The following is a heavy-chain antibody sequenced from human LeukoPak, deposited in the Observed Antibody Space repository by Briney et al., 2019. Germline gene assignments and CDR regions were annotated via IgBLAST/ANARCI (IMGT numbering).Heavy chain of an antibody. CDR2: IYTSGST. CDR3: ARVQQLAGAFDY. V-gene: IGHV4-61*02. D-gene: IGHD6-13*01. Sequence: SETLSLTCTVSGGSISSGSYYWSWIRQPAGKGLEWIGRIYTSGSTNYNPSLKSRVTISVDTSKNQFSLKLSSVTAADTAVYYCARVQQLAGAFDYWGQGTLVTVSS. J-gene: IGHJ4*02. CDR1: GGSISSGSYY.